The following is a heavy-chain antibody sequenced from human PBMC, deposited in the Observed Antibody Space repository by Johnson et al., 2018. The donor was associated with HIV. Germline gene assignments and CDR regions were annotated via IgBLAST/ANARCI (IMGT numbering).Heavy chain of an antibody. J-gene: IGHJ3*02. V-gene: IGHV3-20*03. D-gene: IGHD3-22*01. CDR2: INWNAGRT. CDR3: ARVTAHYYDSSGYVDAFDI. Sequence: MKWVRQTPGMGLEWVSAINWNAGRTGYADSVKGRFTISRDNAKNSLYLQMNSLRAEDTALYYCARVTAHYYDSSGYVDAFDIWGQGTMVTV.